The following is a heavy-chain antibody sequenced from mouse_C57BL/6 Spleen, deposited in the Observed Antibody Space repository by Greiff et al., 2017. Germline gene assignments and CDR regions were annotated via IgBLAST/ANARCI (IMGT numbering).Heavy chain of an antibody. CDR3: AGGLAGAGGYYAMDY. Sequence: VMLVESGPGLVAPSQSLSITCTVSGFSLTSYAISWVRQPPGKGLEWLGVIWTGGGTNYNSALKSRLSISKDNSKSHVFLKMNSLQTDDTARYYCAGGLAGAGGYYAMDYWGQGTSVTVSS. D-gene: IGHD6-1*01. V-gene: IGHV2-9-1*01. CDR2: IWTGGGT. J-gene: IGHJ4*01. CDR1: GFSLTSYA.